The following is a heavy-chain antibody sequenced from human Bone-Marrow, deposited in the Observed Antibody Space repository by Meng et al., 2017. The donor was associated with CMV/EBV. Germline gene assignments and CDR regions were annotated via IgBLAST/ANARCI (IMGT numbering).Heavy chain of an antibody. CDR2: MYYSMGT. CDR1: VSYISYGYNY. D-gene: IGHD6-19*01. V-gene: IGHV4-39*07. Sequence: ELGPVPGQPCEPLSPAATVYVSYISYGYNYCGWIIQPARKGLEWMGRMYYSMGTYYNPSLKSRDTIAGDTSKNEFSLKLSSVTAANTAVYYCARGLPARAGTGYFQHWGQGTLVTVSS. J-gene: IGHJ1*01. CDR3: ARGLPARAGTGYFQH.